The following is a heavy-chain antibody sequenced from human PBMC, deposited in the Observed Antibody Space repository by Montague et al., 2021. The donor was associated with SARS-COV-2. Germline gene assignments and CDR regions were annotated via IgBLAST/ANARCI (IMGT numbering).Heavy chain of an antibody. CDR3: ARGINSAGSYYYHLDV. D-gene: IGHD2-21*01. V-gene: IGHV4-59*01. CDR1: GASITTYY. Sequence: SETLSLTCSVSGASITTYYWSWIRQPPGKGLQWIGSMYNSENTSYNPSLKSRVTISVDTSKKQFSLRLSSVTAADTAVYFCARGINSAGSYYYHLDVWGQGTTVTVSS. J-gene: IGHJ6*02. CDR2: MYNSENT.